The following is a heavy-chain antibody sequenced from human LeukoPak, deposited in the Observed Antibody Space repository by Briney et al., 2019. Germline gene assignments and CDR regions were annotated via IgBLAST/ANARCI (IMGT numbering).Heavy chain of an antibody. Sequence: GGSLRLSCAASGFSFSHYALHWVRQAPGKGLEWLAFISYDGNVKYYADSVKGRFTISRDNSKNTLYLQMNSLRAEDTAVYYCARSYGGYELLDYWGQGTLVTVSS. V-gene: IGHV3-30*14. CDR2: ISYDGNVK. CDR3: ARSYGGYELLDY. D-gene: IGHD5-12*01. J-gene: IGHJ4*02. CDR1: GFSFSHYA.